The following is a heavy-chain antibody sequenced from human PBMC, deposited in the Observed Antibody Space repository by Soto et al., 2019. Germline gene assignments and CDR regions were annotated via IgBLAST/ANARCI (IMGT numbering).Heavy chain of an antibody. Sequence: EVQLVESGGGLVQPGGSLRLSCAASGFTFSSYWMHWVRQAPGKGLVWVSRINSDGSSRSYEDAVKGRFNISRDNAKNTLYLQMNSLRAEDTAVYYCVRTSLVVAAATREDYWGQGTLVTVSS. J-gene: IGHJ4*02. V-gene: IGHV3-74*01. CDR2: INSDGSSR. CDR3: VRTSLVVAAATREDY. CDR1: GFTFSSYW. D-gene: IGHD2-15*01.